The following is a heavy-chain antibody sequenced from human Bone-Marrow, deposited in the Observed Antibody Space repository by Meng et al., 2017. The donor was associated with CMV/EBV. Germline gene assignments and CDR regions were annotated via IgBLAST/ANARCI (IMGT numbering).Heavy chain of an antibody. J-gene: IGHJ6*02. Sequence: GGSLRLSCAASGFPFSSYEMNWVRQAPGKGLEWVSYISSSGSTIYYADSVKGRFTISRDNAKNSLYLQMNSLRAEDTAVYYCARRREAVWGNYYYYYGMDVWGQGTTVTVSS. D-gene: IGHD3-16*01. CDR1: GFPFSSYE. CDR3: ARRREAVWGNYYYYYGMDV. V-gene: IGHV3-48*03. CDR2: ISSSGSTI.